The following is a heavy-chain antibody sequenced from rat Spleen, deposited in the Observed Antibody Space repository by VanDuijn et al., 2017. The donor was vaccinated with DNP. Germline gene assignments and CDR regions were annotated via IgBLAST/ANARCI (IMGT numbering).Heavy chain of an antibody. CDR1: GYSITSNY. V-gene: IGHV3-1*01. CDR3: ARGGGGIWFAY. Sequence: EVQLQESGPGLVKPSQSLSLTCSVTGYSITSNYWGWIRKFPGNKMEWIGHISYSGSTSNNPSIKSRISITRDTSKNQSILQLNSVTTEDTATYYCARGGGGIWFAYWGQGTLVTVSS. CDR2: ISYSGST. D-gene: IGHD4-3*01. J-gene: IGHJ3*01.